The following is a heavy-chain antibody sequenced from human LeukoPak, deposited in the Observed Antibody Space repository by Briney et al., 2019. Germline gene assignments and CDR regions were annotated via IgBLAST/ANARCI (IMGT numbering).Heavy chain of an antibody. J-gene: IGHJ6*02. CDR2: FDREDVDT. Sequence: GASVEVSCRVSGYTLTELSMHWMRQAPEKGREWIGGFDREDVDTIYAQKFQGRVTMTEDTSTDTAYMELSSLRSEDTAVYYCATALYGSGSYRLTPGYYYYGMDVWGQGTTVTVSS. D-gene: IGHD3-10*01. CDR1: GYTLTELS. CDR3: ATALYGSGSYRLTPGYYYYGMDV. V-gene: IGHV1-24*01.